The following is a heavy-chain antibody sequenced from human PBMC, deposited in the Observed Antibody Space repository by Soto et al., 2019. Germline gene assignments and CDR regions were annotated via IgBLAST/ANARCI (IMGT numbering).Heavy chain of an antibody. D-gene: IGHD6-6*01. V-gene: IGHV1-69*13. CDR2: IIPIFGTA. J-gene: IGHJ6*02. CDR1: GVTFSSYA. CDR3: ATESLVYNLVTRIAAPPGYYYYGMDV. Sequence: ASVKVSCKASGVTFSSYAISWGRQAPGQGLEWMGGIIPIFGTANYAQKFQGRVTITADESTSTAYMELSSLRSEDTAVYYCATESLVYNLVTRIAAPPGYYYYGMDVWGQGTTVTVSS.